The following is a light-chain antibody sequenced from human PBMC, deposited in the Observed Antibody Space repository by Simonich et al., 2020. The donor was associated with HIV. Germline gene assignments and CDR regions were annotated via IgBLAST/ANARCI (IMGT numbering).Light chain of an antibody. CDR1: QSISSY. V-gene: IGKV1-39*01. J-gene: IGKJ4*01. CDR2: AAS. Sequence: DIQMTQSPSSLSASVGDRVTITCRESQSISSYLNWYHQKPGKAPKLLIYAASSSQSGVPSRFSGSGSGTDFALTISSLQPEDFATYFCQQIYSTPLTFGGGTKLEIK. CDR3: QQIYSTPLT.